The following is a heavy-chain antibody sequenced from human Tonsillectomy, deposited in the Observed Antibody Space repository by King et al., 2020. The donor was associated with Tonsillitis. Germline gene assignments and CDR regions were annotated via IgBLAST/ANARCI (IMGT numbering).Heavy chain of an antibody. J-gene: IGHJ6*02. V-gene: IGHV3-73*01. CDR2: IRTKANSYAT. Sequence: VQLVESGGGLVQPGGSLTLSCAASGFTFSGSAMHWVRQASGKGLEWVGRIRTKANSYATVYAASVKGRFTISRNDSKNTAYLQMNSLKTEDTAVYYCTRRVVVAAMGMDVWGQGTTVTVSS. D-gene: IGHD2-15*01. CDR3: TRRVVVAAMGMDV. CDR1: GFTFSGSA.